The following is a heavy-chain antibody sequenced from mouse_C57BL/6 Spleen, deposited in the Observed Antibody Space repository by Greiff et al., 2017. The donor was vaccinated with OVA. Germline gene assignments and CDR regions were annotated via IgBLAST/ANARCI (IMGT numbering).Heavy chain of an antibody. CDR3: ARREEYFDY. CDR2: INPYNGGT. V-gene: IGHV1-19*01. Sequence: VQLQQSGPVLVKPGASVKMSCKASGYTFTDYYMNWVKQSHGKSLEWIGVINPYNGGTSYNQKFKGKATLTVDKSSSTAYMELNSLTSEDSAVYYWARREEYFDYWGQGTTLTVSS. J-gene: IGHJ2*01. CDR1: GYTFTDYY.